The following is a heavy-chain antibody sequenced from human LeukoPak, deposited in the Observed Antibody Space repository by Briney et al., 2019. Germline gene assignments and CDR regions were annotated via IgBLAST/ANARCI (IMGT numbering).Heavy chain of an antibody. J-gene: IGHJ4*02. CDR3: ARGTLRDYYDSSGSDY. CDR2: VSAYNVNT. CDR1: GYTFTSYG. V-gene: IGHV1-18*01. D-gene: IGHD3-22*01. Sequence: ASVKVSCKASGYTFTSYGISWVRPAPVQGLEWMGWVSAYNVNTNYAQKLQGRVTMTTDTSTSTAYMELSSLRSEDTAVYYCARGTLRDYYDSSGSDYWGQGTLVTVSS.